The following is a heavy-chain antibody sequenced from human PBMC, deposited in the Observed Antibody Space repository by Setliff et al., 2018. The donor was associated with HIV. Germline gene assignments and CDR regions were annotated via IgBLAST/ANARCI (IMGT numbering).Heavy chain of an antibody. J-gene: IGHJ5*02. CDR1: GYTFTGYY. CDR3: ARDLNVWIGSLWFDP. CDR2: INPNNGGT. V-gene: IGHV1-2*02. D-gene: IGHD3-16*01. Sequence: ASVKVSCKASGYTFTGYYMHWVRQAPGQGLEWMGWINPNNGGTNYAQKFQGRVTMTRDTSISTAYMELSRLRSDDTAVYYCARDLNVWIGSLWFDPWGQGTLVTVSS.